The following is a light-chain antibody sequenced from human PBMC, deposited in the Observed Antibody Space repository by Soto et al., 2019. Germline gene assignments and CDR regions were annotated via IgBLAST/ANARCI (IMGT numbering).Light chain of an antibody. Sequence: AIRMTQSPSSFSASTGDRVTITCRASQGISSYLAWYQQKPGKAPKLLIYAASTLQSGVPSRFSGSGSGTDFTLTISCLQSEDFATYYCQQYGSSRWTFGQGTKVDIK. CDR1: QGISSY. CDR3: QQYGSSRWT. V-gene: IGKV1-8*01. CDR2: AAS. J-gene: IGKJ1*01.